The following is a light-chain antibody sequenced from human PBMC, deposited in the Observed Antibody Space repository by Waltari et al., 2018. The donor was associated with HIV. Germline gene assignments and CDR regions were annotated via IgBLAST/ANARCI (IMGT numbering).Light chain of an antibody. J-gene: IGLJ1*01. CDR1: SLRKYS. V-gene: IGLV3-19*01. CDR2: GKD. Sequence: SSELTQDPAVSVVLGQTVRITCQGDSLRKYSANWYQQKPGQAPVVFMYGKDNRPSGIPARFSGSSSGNTGSLTITGAQAEDEADYYCESRHSNDKHHVFGTGTKVTV. CDR3: ESRHSNDKHHV.